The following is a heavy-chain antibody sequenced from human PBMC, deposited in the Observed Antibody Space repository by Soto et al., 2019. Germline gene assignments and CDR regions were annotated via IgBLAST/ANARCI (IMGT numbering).Heavy chain of an antibody. CDR3: AKDKYNPYYGMDV. CDR2: ISYDGSNK. V-gene: IGHV3-30*18. D-gene: IGHD1-20*01. J-gene: IGHJ6*02. Sequence: QVPLVESGGGVVQPGRSLRLSCAASGFTFSSYGMHWVRQAPGKGLEWVAVISYDGSNKYYADSVKGRFTISRDNSKNTLYLQMNSLRAEDTAVYYCAKDKYNPYYGMDVWGQGTTVTVSS. CDR1: GFTFSSYG.